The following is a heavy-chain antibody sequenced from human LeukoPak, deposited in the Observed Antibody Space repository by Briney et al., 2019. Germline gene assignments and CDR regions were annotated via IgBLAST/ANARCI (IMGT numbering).Heavy chain of an antibody. CDR2: ISDSGSTT. Sequence: PGGSLRLSWAASGFTLSNSVMNWVRRPPGKGLDWVASISDSGSTTYYPDSVEDRFTISRNSSKHTPDLQMHSLRAEDTAIYYCAKVSSRGFDYWGQGTLVTVSS. CDR1: GFTLSNSV. CDR3: AKVSSRGFDY. D-gene: IGHD3-10*01. J-gene: IGHJ4*02. V-gene: IGHV3-23*01.